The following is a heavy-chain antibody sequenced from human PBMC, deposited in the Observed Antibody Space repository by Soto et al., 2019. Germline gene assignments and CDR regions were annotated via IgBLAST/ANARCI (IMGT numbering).Heavy chain of an antibody. V-gene: IGHV3-23*01. J-gene: IGHJ4*02. Sequence: ESGGGLVRPGGSLRLSCAASGFTFSRYAMSWVRQAPGKGLEWVSTISGSDGRTYSTDSVKGRFTISRDNSRNTAYLQMNSLRVEDTDVYYCAKGVSQYTPLALFDYWGRGTLVTVSS. CDR2: ISGSDGRT. D-gene: IGHD5-18*01. CDR3: AKGVSQYTPLALFDY. CDR1: GFTFSRYA.